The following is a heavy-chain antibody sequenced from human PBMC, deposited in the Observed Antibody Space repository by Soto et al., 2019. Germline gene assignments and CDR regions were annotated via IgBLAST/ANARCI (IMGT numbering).Heavy chain of an antibody. CDR3: AASGGPEGDWFDP. J-gene: IGHJ5*02. CDR1: GGSIRRRGFY. CDR2: VYYRGTT. Sequence: SETLSLTCTVTGGSIRRRGFYWSWIRQRPGEGLEWIGFVYYRGTTDYNPSLRSRMTISADTSRNQFYLGVTSVTVADTAVYYCAASGGPEGDWFDPWGQGILVTVSS. V-gene: IGHV4-31*03. D-gene: IGHD2-8*02.